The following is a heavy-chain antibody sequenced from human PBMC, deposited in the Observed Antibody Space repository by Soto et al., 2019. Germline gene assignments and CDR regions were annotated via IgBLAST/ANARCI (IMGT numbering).Heavy chain of an antibody. CDR2: INYSGST. CDR1: GGSISSSNSY. J-gene: IGHJ6*03. CDR3: ARPVNYYYYYMDV. V-gene: IGHV4-39*01. Sequence: TLSLTCTVSGGSISSSNSYWDWIRQPPGKGLEWIGSINYSGSTYYSPSLKSRVTISADTSKNQFSLKLSSVTAADTAVYYCARPVNYYYYYMDVWGKGTMVTVSS.